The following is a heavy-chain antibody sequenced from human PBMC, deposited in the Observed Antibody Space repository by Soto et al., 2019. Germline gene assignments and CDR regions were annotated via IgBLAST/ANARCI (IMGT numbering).Heavy chain of an antibody. CDR1: GFPFSSYG. CDR3: ASKRLYFYGLDV. J-gene: IGHJ6*02. Sequence: PGGSLRLSCSASGFPFSSYGMHWVRQAPGKGLEWVAVISYDGSNKYYADSVKGRFTISRDNSKNTLYLQMNSLRAEDTAVYYCASKRLYFYGLDVWGQGTTVTVSS. CDR2: ISYDGSNK. V-gene: IGHV3-30*03.